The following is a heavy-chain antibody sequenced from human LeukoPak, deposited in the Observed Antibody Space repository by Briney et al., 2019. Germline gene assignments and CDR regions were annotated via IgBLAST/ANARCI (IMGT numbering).Heavy chain of an antibody. J-gene: IGHJ4*02. V-gene: IGHV3-23*01. CDR2: VSGSGGRT. Sequence: GRSLRLSCAASGFTFSSYAMSWVRQAPGEGMGWDSVVSGSGGRTYYADSVKGRFTISRDNSKNTLYLQMNSLRADDTAVYYCARAHPGDYSDFQFDYWGQGTLVTVSS. CDR3: ARAHPGDYSDFQFDY. D-gene: IGHD4-11*01. CDR1: GFTFSSYA.